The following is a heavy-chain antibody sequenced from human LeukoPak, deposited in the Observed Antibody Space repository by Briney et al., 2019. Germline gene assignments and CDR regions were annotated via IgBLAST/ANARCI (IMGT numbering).Heavy chain of an antibody. CDR1: GGSITNTNW. J-gene: IGHJ4*02. CDR3: ARSGNGYRGVLDY. V-gene: IGHV4-4*02. Sequence: SGTLSLTCGVSGGSITNTNWWSWVRQPPGQGLEWIGEISLTGLTNYNPSLKSRVTISVDTSKNQFSLKLSSVTAADTAVYYCARSGNGYRGVLDYWGQGTLVTVSS. D-gene: IGHD3-22*01. CDR2: ISLTGLT.